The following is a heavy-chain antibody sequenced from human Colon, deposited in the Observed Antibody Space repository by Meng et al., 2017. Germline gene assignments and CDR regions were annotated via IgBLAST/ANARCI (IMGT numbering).Heavy chain of an antibody. D-gene: IGHD6-19*01. CDR1: GFTFSTYE. V-gene: IGHV3-48*03. Sequence: GESLKISCAASGFTFSTYEMNWVRQAPGKGLEWLSYISSSGSTIYYADSVKGRFTISRDNAKNSRYLQMNSLRAEDTALYYCARGGSCWYWGQGTLVTVSS. CDR2: ISSSGSTI. CDR3: ARGGSCWY. J-gene: IGHJ4*02.